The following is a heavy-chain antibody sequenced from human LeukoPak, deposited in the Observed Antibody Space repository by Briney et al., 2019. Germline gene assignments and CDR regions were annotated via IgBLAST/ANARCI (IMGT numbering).Heavy chain of an antibody. Sequence: SETLSLTCAVSGYSISSGYYWGWIRQPPGKGLEWIGSIYHSGSTYYNPSLKSRVTISVDTSKNRFSLKLSSVTAADTAVYYCARGTRGLEWLANDAFDIWGQGTMVTVSP. D-gene: IGHD3-3*01. V-gene: IGHV4-38-2*01. CDR1: GYSISSGYY. CDR2: IYHSGST. J-gene: IGHJ3*02. CDR3: ARGTRGLEWLANDAFDI.